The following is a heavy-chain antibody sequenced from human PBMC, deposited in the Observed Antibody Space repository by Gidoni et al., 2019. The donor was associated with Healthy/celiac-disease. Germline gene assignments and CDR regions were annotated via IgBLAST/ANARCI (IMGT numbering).Heavy chain of an antibody. J-gene: IGHJ4*02. D-gene: IGHD3-16*01. V-gene: IGHV3-30*18. CDR1: GFTFSSYG. Sequence: QVQLVESGGGVVQPGRSLRLSCAASGFTFSSYGMHWVRQAPGKGLGWVAVITYDGRNKYDADSVKGRFTITRDNSKNTLYLQMNSLRAEETAVYYCAKEGGGGPYYFDYWGQGTLVTVSS. CDR2: ITYDGRNK. CDR3: AKEGGGGPYYFDY.